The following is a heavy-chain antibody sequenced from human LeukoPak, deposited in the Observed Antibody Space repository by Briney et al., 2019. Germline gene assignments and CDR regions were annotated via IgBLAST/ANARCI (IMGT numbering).Heavy chain of an antibody. CDR1: GGSISSYY. D-gene: IGHD3-22*01. CDR3: AREAYDSSGYYWCYFDY. CDR2: IYTSGST. V-gene: IGHV4-4*07. J-gene: IGHJ4*02. Sequence: SETLSLTCTVSGGSISSYYWSWIRQPAGKGLEWIGRIYTSGSTNYNPSLKSRVTMSVDTSKNQFSLKLSSVTAADTAVYYCAREAYDSSGYYWCYFDYWGQGTLVTVSS.